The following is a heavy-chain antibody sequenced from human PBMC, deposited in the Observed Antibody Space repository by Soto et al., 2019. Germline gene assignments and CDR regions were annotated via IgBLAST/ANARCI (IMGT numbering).Heavy chain of an antibody. CDR2: INPNSGGT. Sequence: QVQLVQSGAEVKKPGASVKVSCKASGYTFTGYYMHWVRQAPGQGLEWMGWINPNSGGTNYAQKFQGWVTMTRDTSISTAYMELSRLRSDDTAVYYCARDLYSSSSREDYYYYGMDVWGQGTTVTVSS. CDR3: ARDLYSSSSREDYYYYGMDV. V-gene: IGHV1-2*04. J-gene: IGHJ6*02. CDR1: GYTFTGYY. D-gene: IGHD6-6*01.